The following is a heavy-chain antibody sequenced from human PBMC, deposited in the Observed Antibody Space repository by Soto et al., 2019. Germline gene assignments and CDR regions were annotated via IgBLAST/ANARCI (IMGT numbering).Heavy chain of an antibody. CDR2: VYPGDSDT. V-gene: IGHV5-51*01. Sequence: PGESLKISCQAAGYVFSSSWIAWVRHSPGKGLEWMGIVYPGDSDTRYSPSFQGQVTISADKSISTAYLQWSSLKASDTAMYYCARYRSGCDYSGQGTLVTV. D-gene: IGHD6-19*01. CDR1: GYVFSSSW. CDR3: ARYRSGCDY. J-gene: IGHJ4*02.